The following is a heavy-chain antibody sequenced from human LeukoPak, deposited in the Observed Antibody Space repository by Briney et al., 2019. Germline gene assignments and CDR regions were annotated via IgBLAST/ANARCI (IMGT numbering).Heavy chain of an antibody. CDR3: AKEGIAVAGGAFDI. V-gene: IGHV3-43*02. CDR1: GFTFDDYA. CDR2: ISGDGGST. D-gene: IGHD6-19*01. Sequence: PGGSLRLSCAASGFTFDDYAMHWVRQAPGKGLEWVSLISGDGGSTYYADPVKGRFTISRDNSKNSLYLQMNSLRTEDTALYYCAKEGIAVAGGAFDIWGQGTMVTVSS. J-gene: IGHJ3*02.